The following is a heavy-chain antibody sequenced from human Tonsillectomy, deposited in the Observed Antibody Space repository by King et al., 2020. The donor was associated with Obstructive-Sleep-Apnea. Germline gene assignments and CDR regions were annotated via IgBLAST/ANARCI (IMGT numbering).Heavy chain of an antibody. V-gene: IGHV3-33*01. J-gene: IGHJ4*02. CDR3: ASSWCVKDSSSCSFDY. D-gene: IGHD6-13*01. Sequence: VQLVESGGGVVQPGRSLRLSCAASGFIFRSYGMHWVRQAPGKGLEWVAVIWYDGSNKYYADSVKGRFTISRDNSKNTLSLQMNSLRAEDTAVYYCASSWCVKDSSSCSFDYWGQGTLVTVSS. CDR2: IWYDGSNK. CDR1: GFIFRSYG.